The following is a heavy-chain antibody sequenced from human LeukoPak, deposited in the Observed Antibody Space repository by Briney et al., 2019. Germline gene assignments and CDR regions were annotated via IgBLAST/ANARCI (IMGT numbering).Heavy chain of an antibody. CDR3: ARYYGSGSYYRRAPTNWFDP. V-gene: IGHV4-34*01. CDR1: GGSFSGYY. J-gene: IGHJ5*02. D-gene: IGHD3-10*01. Sequence: SETLSLTCAVYGGSFSGYYWSWIRQPPGKGLEWIGEINHSGSTNYNPSLKSRVTISVDTSKNQFSLKLSSVTAADTAVYYCARYYGSGSYYRRAPTNWFDPWGQGTLVTVPS. CDR2: INHSGST.